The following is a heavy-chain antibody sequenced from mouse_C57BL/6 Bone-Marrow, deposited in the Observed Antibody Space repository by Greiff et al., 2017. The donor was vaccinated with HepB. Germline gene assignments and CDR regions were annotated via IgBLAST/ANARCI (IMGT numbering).Heavy chain of an antibody. J-gene: IGHJ1*03. Sequence: VQLQQSVAELVRPGASVKLSCTASGFNIKNTYMHWVKQRPEQGLEWLGRIDPANGNTKYAPKFQGKAPITTDTSANTAYLQLSSLTSEDTAIYYCARAYGNHGYFDVWGTGTTVTVSS. CDR1: GFNIKNTY. CDR2: IDPANGNT. D-gene: IGHD2-1*01. V-gene: IGHV14-3*01. CDR3: ARAYGNHGYFDV.